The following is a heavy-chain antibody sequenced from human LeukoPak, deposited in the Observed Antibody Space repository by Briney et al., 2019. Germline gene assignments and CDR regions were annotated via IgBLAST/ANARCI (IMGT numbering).Heavy chain of an antibody. V-gene: IGHV3-30*18. J-gene: IGHJ2*01. CDR2: ISYDGSNK. D-gene: IGHD4-23*01. Sequence: GGSLRLSCAASGFTFSSYGMHWVRQAPGKGLEWVSVISYDGSNKYFADSVKGRFTISRDNSKNTLYLQMNSLRAEDTAVYYCAKMNYGGDSVDWYFDLWGRGTLVTVSS. CDR3: AKMNYGGDSVDWYFDL. CDR1: GFTFSSYG.